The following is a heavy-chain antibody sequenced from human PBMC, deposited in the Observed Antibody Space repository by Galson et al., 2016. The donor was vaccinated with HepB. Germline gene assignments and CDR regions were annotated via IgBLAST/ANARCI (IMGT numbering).Heavy chain of an antibody. CDR3: ARWSDSHGFDP. CDR2: ISGSGRST. J-gene: IGHJ5*02. D-gene: IGHD3-3*01. Sequence: SLRLSCAASGFTFSSYAMSWVRQAPGKGLELVSSISGSGRSTYYADSVKGRYAISRDNSKNTLYLQMNSLRAEDTAVFYCARWSDSHGFDPWGQGTLVTVSS. CDR1: GFTFSSYA. V-gene: IGHV3-23*01.